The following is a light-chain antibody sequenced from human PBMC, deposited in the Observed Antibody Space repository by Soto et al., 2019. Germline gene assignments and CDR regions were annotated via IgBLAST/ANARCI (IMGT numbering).Light chain of an antibody. J-gene: IGKJ5*01. CDR1: QSVSSN. CDR2: GAS. Sequence: EIVLTQSPSTLSVSPGERAPPSCRASQSVSSNLAWYQQKPGQAPRLLLYGASTRATGIPVRFSGSGFGTEFTLTISSLQSEDFAVYYCQQYKNWPLFGQGTRLE. CDR3: QQYKNWPL. V-gene: IGKV3-15*01.